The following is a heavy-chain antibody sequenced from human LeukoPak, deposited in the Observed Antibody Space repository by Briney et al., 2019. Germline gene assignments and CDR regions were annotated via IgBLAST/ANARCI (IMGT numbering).Heavy chain of an antibody. CDR1: GFTFSNYA. CDR2: ITGSGGNT. J-gene: IGHJ4*02. Sequence: PAASLRLSCAASGFTFSNYAMSWVRQAAGKGLEWVSAITGSGGNTYYADSVKGRFTISRDNSKNTLYLKMNSLRADDTAVYYCAKWGDFDVLTGYYVPDFWGQGTLVTVSS. D-gene: IGHD3-9*01. V-gene: IGHV3-23*01. CDR3: AKWGDFDVLTGYYVPDF.